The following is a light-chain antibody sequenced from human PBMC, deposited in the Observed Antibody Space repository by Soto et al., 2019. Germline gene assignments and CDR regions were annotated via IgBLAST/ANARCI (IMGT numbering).Light chain of an antibody. Sequence: DIQMTQSPSTLSASVGDKVTITCRASQSMSSWLAWYQQKPGKAPKLLIYKASTLESGVPSRFSGSGSGTEFTLTISSLQPDDFATYYCQQYQSYSHFGQGTKV. CDR3: QQYQSYSH. V-gene: IGKV1-5*03. J-gene: IGKJ1*01. CDR2: KAS. CDR1: QSMSSW.